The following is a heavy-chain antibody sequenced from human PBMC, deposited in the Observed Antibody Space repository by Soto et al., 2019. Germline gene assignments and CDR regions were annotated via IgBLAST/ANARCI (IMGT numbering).Heavy chain of an antibody. CDR2: IKSKTDGGTT. CDR1: GFTFSNAW. CDR3: AKGLVVVAAKTRYYYYYYMDV. V-gene: IGHV3-15*07. Sequence: GVPLRLSYAAPGFTFSNAWMNSVRPPPGKGLDSAGRIKSKTDGGTTDYAAPVKGRFTISRDDSKNTLYLQMNSLRAEDTAVYYCAKGLVVVAAKTRYYYYYYMDVWGKGTTVTVSS. D-gene: IGHD2-15*01. J-gene: IGHJ6*03.